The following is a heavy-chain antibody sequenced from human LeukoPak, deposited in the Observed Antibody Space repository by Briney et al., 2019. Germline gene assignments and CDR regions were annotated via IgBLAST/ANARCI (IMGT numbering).Heavy chain of an antibody. CDR1: GFTFNNYW. J-gene: IGHJ4*02. CDR3: ARDGSGRVPEMSAPDY. Sequence: GGSLRLSCAASGFTFNNYWMSWVRQAPGKGLEWVSYIRSSSRTIYYADSVKGRFTISRDNAKISLFLQMNSLRAEDTAVYYCARDGSGRVPEMSAPDYWGQGTLVTVSS. CDR2: IRSSSRTI. V-gene: IGHV3-48*01. D-gene: IGHD3-10*01.